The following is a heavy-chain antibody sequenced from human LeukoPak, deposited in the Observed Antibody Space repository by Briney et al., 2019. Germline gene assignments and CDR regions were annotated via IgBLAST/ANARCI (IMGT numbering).Heavy chain of an antibody. V-gene: IGHV3-64*01. CDR2: ISSNGGST. J-gene: IGHJ4*02. Sequence: GGSLRLSSAASGFTFSTYAMHWLRQAPGQGLEYVSAISSNGGSTYHANSVKGRFTISRGNSRNTLYLQMGSLRAEDMAVYYCARAFQPRSIVGGTDYWGQGTLVTVSS. D-gene: IGHD1-26*01. CDR1: GFTFSTYA. CDR3: ARAFQPRSIVGGTDY.